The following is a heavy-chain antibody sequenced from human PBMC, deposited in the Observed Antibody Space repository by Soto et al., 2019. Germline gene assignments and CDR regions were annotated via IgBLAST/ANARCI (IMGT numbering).Heavy chain of an antibody. CDR2: ISGSGGST. V-gene: IGHV3-23*01. J-gene: IGHJ3*02. Sequence: GGSLRLSCAASGFTFSSYAMSWVRQAPGKGLEWVSAISGSGGSTYYADSVKGRFTISRDNSKNTLYLQMNSLRAEDTAVYYCAKDVVYAANWSPSGHDAFDIWGQGTMVTVSS. D-gene: IGHD1-1*01. CDR3: AKDVVYAANWSPSGHDAFDI. CDR1: GFTFSSYA.